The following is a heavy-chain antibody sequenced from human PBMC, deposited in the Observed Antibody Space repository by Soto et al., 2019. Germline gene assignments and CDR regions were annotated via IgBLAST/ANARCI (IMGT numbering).Heavy chain of an antibody. CDR2: IIPIFGTA. D-gene: IGHD6-19*01. CDR1: GGTFSSYA. Sequence: SVKVSCKASGGTFSSYAISWVRQAPGQGLEWMGGIIPIFGTANYAQKFQGRVTITADKSTSTAYMELSSLRSEDTAVYYCARDQGEAVAYYYYYGMDVWGQGTTVTVSS. V-gene: IGHV1-69*06. CDR3: ARDQGEAVAYYYYYGMDV. J-gene: IGHJ6*02.